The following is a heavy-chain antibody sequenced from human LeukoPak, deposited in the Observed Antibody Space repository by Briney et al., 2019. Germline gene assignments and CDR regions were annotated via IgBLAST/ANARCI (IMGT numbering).Heavy chain of an antibody. CDR3: ARGGIAAAGYWFDP. D-gene: IGHD6-13*01. Sequence: SETLSLTCAVYGGSFSGYYWSCIRQHPGKGLEWIGEINHSGSTNYNPSLKSRVTISVDTSKNQFSLKLSSVTAADTAVYYCARGGIAAAGYWFDPWGQGTLVTVSS. J-gene: IGHJ5*02. CDR1: GGSFSGYY. V-gene: IGHV4-34*01. CDR2: INHSGST.